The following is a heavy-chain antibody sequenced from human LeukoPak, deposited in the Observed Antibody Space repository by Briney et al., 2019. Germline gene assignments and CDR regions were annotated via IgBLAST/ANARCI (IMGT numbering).Heavy chain of an antibody. J-gene: IGHJ4*02. CDR1: GGSFSGYY. Sequence: PSETLSLTCAVYGGSFSGYYWSWIRQPPGKGLEWIGEINHSGSTNYNPSLKSRVTISVDTSKNQFSLKLSSVTAADTAVYYCATGRWKRYYDSSGYIDYWGQGTLVTVSS. CDR2: INHSGST. V-gene: IGHV4-34*01. D-gene: IGHD3-22*01. CDR3: ATGRWKRYYDSSGYIDY.